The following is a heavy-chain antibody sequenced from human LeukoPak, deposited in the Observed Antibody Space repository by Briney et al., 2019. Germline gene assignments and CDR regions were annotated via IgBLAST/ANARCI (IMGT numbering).Heavy chain of an antibody. CDR2: IYYTGST. J-gene: IGHJ4*02. V-gene: IGHV4-59*12. Sequence: SETLSLTCTVSSGSISSYYWSWIRQPPGKGLEWIGYIYYTGSTNYNPSLKSRVTISVDTSKNQFSLNLSSVTAADTAVYYCARDGGKGWLWFDYWGQGTLVTVSS. CDR1: SGSISSYY. D-gene: IGHD3-9*01. CDR3: ARDGGKGWLWFDY.